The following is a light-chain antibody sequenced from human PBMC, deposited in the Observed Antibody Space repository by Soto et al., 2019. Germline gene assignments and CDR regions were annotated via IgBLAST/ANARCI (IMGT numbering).Light chain of an antibody. J-gene: IGKJ1*01. V-gene: IGKV3-20*01. CDR3: QQYVSLPGT. Sequence: ENVLTQSPDTLSLSPGERATLSCRASQTIASNYFAWYQQKPGQAPRLLMYDATNRATGIPDRFSGSGSGTDFTLTISRLEPEDFAVYYCQQYVSLPGTFGQGTKVEIK. CDR1: QTIASNY. CDR2: DAT.